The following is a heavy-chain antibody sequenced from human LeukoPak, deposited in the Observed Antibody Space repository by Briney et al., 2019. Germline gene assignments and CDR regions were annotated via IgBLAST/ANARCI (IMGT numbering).Heavy chain of an antibody. CDR1: GYTFTSYG. Sequence: ASVKVSCKASGYTFTSYGISWVRQAPGQGLEWMGWINAGNGNTKYSQKFQGRVTITRDTSASTAYMELSSLRSEDTAIYYCARVRMVAAPFDYWGQGTLVTVSS. CDR2: INAGNGNT. D-gene: IGHD2-15*01. J-gene: IGHJ4*02. V-gene: IGHV1-3*01. CDR3: ARVRMVAAPFDY.